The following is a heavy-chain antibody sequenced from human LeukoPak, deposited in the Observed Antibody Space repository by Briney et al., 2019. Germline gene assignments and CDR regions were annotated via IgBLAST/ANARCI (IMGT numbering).Heavy chain of an antibody. J-gene: IGHJ5*02. D-gene: IGHD6-13*01. CDR3: AGPPQYSSRPPFDP. CDR2: ISYDGSNK. Sequence: GGSLRLSCAASGFTFSSYAMHWVRQAPGKGLEWVAVISYDGSNKYYADSVKGRFTISRDNSKNTLYLQMNSLRAEDTAVYYCAGPPQYSSRPPFDPWGQGTLVTVSS. V-gene: IGHV3-30-3*01. CDR1: GFTFSSYA.